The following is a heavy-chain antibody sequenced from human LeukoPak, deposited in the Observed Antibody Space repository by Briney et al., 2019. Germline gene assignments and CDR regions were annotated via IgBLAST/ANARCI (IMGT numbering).Heavy chain of an antibody. CDR2: ISSSGSNI. D-gene: IGHD6-6*01. J-gene: IGHJ6*02. CDR3: ASSGCQFSASGVYLYGMDV. Sequence: GGSLRLSCAPCGFTFSDYYMSWMPEAPGKGLEWVSYISSSGSNIYYAGSVKGRFTISRENAKTSLYLQMNSLRAEDTAVYYCASSGCQFSASGVYLYGMDVWGQGTTVTVSS. CDR1: GFTFSDYY. V-gene: IGHV3-11*01.